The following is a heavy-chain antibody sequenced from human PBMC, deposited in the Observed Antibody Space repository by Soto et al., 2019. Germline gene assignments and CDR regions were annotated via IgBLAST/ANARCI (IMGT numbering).Heavy chain of an antibody. CDR3: PTAGVGFCSSPGCYDGDI. CDR2: IKSIIDDETT. V-gene: IGHV3-15*01. J-gene: IGHJ4*02. D-gene: IGHD2-2*01. CDR1: RFTFMNAW. Sequence: EVQLVESGGGLVKPGGSLRLSCAASRFTFMNAWMSWVRQAPGKGLEWVGRIKSIIDDETTDYAAPVKGRFTISRDDSNSTLYLQMNSLKTEDAAVYYCPTAGVGFCSSPGCYDGDIWGQGTLVTVSS.